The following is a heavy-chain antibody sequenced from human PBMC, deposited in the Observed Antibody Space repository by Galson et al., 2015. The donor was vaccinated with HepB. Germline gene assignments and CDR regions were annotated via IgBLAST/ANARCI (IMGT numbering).Heavy chain of an antibody. Sequence: SVKVSCKASGYTFTSYYMHWVRQAPGQGLEWMGIINPSGGSTSYAQKFQGRVTMTRDTSTSTVYMELSSLRSEDTAVYYCARVRWRPEMATMDDAFDIWGQGTMVTVSS. CDR1: GYTFTSYY. V-gene: IGHV1-46*01. D-gene: IGHD5-24*01. J-gene: IGHJ3*02. CDR3: ARVRWRPEMATMDDAFDI. CDR2: INPSGGST.